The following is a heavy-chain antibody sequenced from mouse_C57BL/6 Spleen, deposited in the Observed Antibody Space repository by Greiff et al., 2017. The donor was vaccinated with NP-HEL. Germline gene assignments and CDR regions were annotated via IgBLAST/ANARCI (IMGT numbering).Heavy chain of an antibody. V-gene: IGHV1-82*01. J-gene: IGHJ1*03. CDR1: GYAFSSSW. CDR3: ARGPFIYDGYIYWYFDV. CDR2: IYPGDGDT. Sequence: VMLVESGPELVKPGASVKISCKASGYAFSSSWMNWVKQRPGKGLEWIGRIYPGDGDTNYNGKFKGKATLTADKSSSTAYMQLSSLTSEDSAVYFCARGPFIYDGYIYWYFDVWGTGTTVTVSS. D-gene: IGHD2-3*01.